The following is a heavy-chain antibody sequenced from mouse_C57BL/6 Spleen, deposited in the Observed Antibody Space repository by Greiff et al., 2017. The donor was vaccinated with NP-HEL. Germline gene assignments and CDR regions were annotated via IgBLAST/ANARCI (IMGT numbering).Heavy chain of an antibody. CDR1: GYTFTDYH. J-gene: IGHJ3*01. V-gene: IGHV1-22*01. D-gene: IGHD3-2*02. CDR3: ARDSSGLAWFAY. CDR2: INPNNGGT. Sequence: EVQLQQSGPELVKPGASVKMSCKASGYTFTDYHMHWVKQSHGKSLEWIGYINPNNGGTSYNQKFKGKATLTVNKSSSTAYMELRSLTSEDSAVYYCARDSSGLAWFAYWGQGTLVTVSA.